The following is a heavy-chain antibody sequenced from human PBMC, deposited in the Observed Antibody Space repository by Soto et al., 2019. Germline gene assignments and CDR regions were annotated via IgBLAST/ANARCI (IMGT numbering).Heavy chain of an antibody. CDR1: GGSITSYY. CDR2: IHNSGST. V-gene: IGHV4-59*01. CDR3: ARRWSWTDY. Sequence: QVQLQESGPGLVKPSETLSLTCTVSGGSITSYYWSWIRQPPGKGLEWIGYIHNSGSTSYNPSLQSRVTISSDVSKNHFSLDLRSVTAADTAVYYCARRWSWTDYWGHGTLVTVSS. D-gene: IGHD5-12*01. J-gene: IGHJ4*01.